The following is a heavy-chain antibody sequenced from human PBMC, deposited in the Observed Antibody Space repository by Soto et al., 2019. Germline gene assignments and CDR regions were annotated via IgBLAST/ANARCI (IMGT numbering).Heavy chain of an antibody. CDR1: GYTFTAYY. CDR2: IDPSSGVT. Sequence: GASVKVSCKTSGYTFTAYYLHWVRQAPGQGLEWMGWIDPSSGVTKYAQKFQGRVTMTRDTSISTTYMELSSLTSDDTAMYYCAKENFKFDSWGQGTLVTVSS. D-gene: IGHD1-7*01. V-gene: IGHV1-2*02. CDR3: AKENFKFDS. J-gene: IGHJ4*02.